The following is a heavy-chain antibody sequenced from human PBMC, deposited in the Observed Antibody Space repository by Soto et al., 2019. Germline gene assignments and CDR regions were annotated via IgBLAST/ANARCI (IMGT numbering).Heavy chain of an antibody. CDR2: IYYSGST. D-gene: IGHD3-10*01. J-gene: IGHJ6*02. Sequence: SETLSLTCTVSGGSIRSYYWSCIRQPPGKGLEWIGYIYYSGSTNYNPSLKSRVTISVDTSKNQFSLKLSSVTAADTAVYYCARVSGYGSGSKGPYYYGMDVWGQGTTVTVSS. V-gene: IGHV4-59*12. CDR1: GGSIRSYY. CDR3: ARVSGYGSGSKGPYYYGMDV.